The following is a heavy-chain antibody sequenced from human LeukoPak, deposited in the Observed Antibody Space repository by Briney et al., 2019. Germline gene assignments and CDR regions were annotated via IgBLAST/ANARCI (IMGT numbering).Heavy chain of an antibody. CDR3: TRDMGWFGELVSYYYMDV. J-gene: IGHJ6*03. CDR1: GFTFGDYA. CDR2: IRSKAYGGTT. D-gene: IGHD3-10*01. V-gene: IGHV3-49*03. Sequence: GGSLRLSCTASGFTFGDYAVSWFRQAPGKGLEWVGFIRSKAYGGTTEYAASVKGRFTISRDDSKSIAYLQMNSLKTEDTAVYYCTRDMGWFGELVSYYYMDVWGKGTTVTVSS.